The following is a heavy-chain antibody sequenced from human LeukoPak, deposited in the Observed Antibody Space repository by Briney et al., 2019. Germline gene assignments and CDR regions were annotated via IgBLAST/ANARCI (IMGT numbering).Heavy chain of an antibody. CDR3: ASPFPAQHPSRAFNY. CDR1: GYSFTSYW. J-gene: IGHJ4*02. V-gene: IGHV5-51*01. CDR2: IYPGDSDT. D-gene: IGHD2-2*01. Sequence: GESLKISCNGSGYSFTSYWIGRVRQMPGKSLEWMGIIYPGDSDTRYSPSFQGQVTISADKSITTAYLQWSSLKASDSAMYYCASPFPAQHPSRAFNYWGQGTLVTVSS.